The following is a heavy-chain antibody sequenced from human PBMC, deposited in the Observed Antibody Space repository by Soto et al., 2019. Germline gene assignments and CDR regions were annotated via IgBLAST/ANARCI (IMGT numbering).Heavy chain of an antibody. Sequence: ASVKVSCKASGYTFTSYDINWVRQATGQGLEWMGWMNPNSGNTGYAQQFQGRVTMTRSTSISTAYMELSSLRSEDTAVYYCVRVYGEIDYWGQGTLVTVSS. J-gene: IGHJ4*02. V-gene: IGHV1-8*01. CDR2: MNPNSGNT. CDR1: GYTFTSYD. D-gene: IGHD4-17*01. CDR3: VRVYGEIDY.